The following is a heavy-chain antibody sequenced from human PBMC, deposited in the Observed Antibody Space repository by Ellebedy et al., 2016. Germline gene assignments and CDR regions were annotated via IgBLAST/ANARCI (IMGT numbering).Heavy chain of an antibody. CDR3: AKGDYDILTGYYGY. J-gene: IGHJ4*02. Sequence: GESLKISCAASGFTFSSYAMSWVRQAPGKGLEWVSAISGSGGSTYYADSVKGRFTISRDNSKNTLYLQMNSLRAEDTAVYYCAKGDYDILTGYYGYWGQGTLVTVSS. D-gene: IGHD3-9*01. V-gene: IGHV3-23*01. CDR1: GFTFSSYA. CDR2: ISGSGGST.